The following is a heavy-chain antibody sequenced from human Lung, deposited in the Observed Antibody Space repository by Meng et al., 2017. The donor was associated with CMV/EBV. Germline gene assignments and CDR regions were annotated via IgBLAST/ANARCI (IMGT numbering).Heavy chain of an antibody. CDR1: GYTFTSYG. CDR2: ISAYNGNT. J-gene: IGHJ4*02. D-gene: IGHD2-2*01. V-gene: IGHV1-18*01. CDR3: ARALGYCSSTSCYRGYYFDY. Sequence: ASVXVSXKASGYTFTSYGISWVRQAPGQGLEWMGWISAYNGNTNYAQKLQGRVTMTTDTSTSTAYMELRSLRSDDTAVYYCARALGYCSSTSCYRGYYFDYWGQGTXVTVAS.